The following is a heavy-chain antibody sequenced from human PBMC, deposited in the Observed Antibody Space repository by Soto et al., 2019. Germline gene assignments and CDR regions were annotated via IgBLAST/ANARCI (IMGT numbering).Heavy chain of an antibody. J-gene: IGHJ3*02. V-gene: IGHV3-15*01. D-gene: IGHD3-22*01. CDR3: TTDGFTGIVGI. CDR2: IRSKTSSETR. Sequence: LRLSCAASGFPFTKAWMTWVRQAPGKGLEWVGRIRSKTSSETREYAAPVKGRFTISRDDSKNMLYLEMNSLKIEDTGVYYCTTDGFTGIVGIWGQGTMVTVSS. CDR1: GFPFTKAW.